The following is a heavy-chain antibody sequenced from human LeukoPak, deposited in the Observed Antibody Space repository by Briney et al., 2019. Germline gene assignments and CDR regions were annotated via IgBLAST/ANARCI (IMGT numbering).Heavy chain of an antibody. D-gene: IGHD6-6*01. J-gene: IGHJ6*02. Sequence: PGRSLRLSCAASGFTFSSYGMHWVRQAPGKGLEWVAVIWYDGSNKYYADSVKGLFTISRDNSKNTLYLQMNSLRAEDTAVYYCARDSAPYSSSSSGYYYGMDVWGQGTTVTVSS. CDR1: GFTFSSYG. V-gene: IGHV3-33*01. CDR2: IWYDGSNK. CDR3: ARDSAPYSSSSSGYYYGMDV.